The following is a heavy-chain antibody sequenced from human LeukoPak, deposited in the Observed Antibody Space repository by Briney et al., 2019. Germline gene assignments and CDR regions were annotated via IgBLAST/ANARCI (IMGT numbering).Heavy chain of an antibody. J-gene: IGHJ4*02. D-gene: IGHD1-26*01. Sequence: PGGSLPLSYGASGFTFSSHGMHWVRQAPGRGLEWVAFIRNDGSDKYYADSVKGRFTISRDNSKNTLYLQMNSLRAEDTAVYYCAKDREVGATEPYYFDYWGQGTLVTVSS. CDR3: AKDREVGATEPYYFDY. CDR1: GFTFSSHG. CDR2: IRNDGSDK. V-gene: IGHV3-30*02.